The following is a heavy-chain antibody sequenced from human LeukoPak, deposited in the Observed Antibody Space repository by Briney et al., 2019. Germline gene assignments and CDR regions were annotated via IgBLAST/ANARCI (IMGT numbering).Heavy chain of an antibody. Sequence: GGSLRLSCAASGFTFSDYYMSWIRQAPGKGLEWVSYISSSGSTIYYADSVKGRFTISRDNAKNSLYLQMNSLRAEDTAVYYCARDREYSSSWYYLAHYWGQGTLVTVSS. CDR3: ARDREYSSSWYYLAHY. D-gene: IGHD6-13*01. V-gene: IGHV3-11*04. CDR1: GFTFSDYY. J-gene: IGHJ4*02. CDR2: ISSSGSTI.